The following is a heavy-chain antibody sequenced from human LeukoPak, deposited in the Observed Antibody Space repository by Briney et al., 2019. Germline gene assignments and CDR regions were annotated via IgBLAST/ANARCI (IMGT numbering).Heavy chain of an antibody. CDR2: ISWNSGSI. J-gene: IGHJ4*02. CDR1: GFSVSDNG. Sequence: GGSLRLSCAASGFSVSDNGMSWVRQAPGKGLEWVSGISWNSGSIAYADSVKGRFSISRDNSKNTLYLQLNSLTSEDTAVYFRARDPPGRGAYYFDSWGQGNLVTASS. CDR3: ARDPPGRGAYYFDS. V-gene: IGHV3-20*04. D-gene: IGHD3-16*01.